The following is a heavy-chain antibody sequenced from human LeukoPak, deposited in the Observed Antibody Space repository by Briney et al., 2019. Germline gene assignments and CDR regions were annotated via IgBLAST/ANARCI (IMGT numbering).Heavy chain of an antibody. V-gene: IGHV3-48*03. D-gene: IGHD6-19*01. CDR1: GFTFSSYE. CDR2: ISSSGSTI. CDR3: ARGYSSGYYYYYYYMDV. Sequence: PGGSLRLSCAASGFTFSSYEMNWVRQAPGKGLEWVSYISSSGSTIYYADSVKGRFTISRDNAKNSLYLQMNSLRAEDTAVYYCARGYSSGYYYYYYYMDVWGKGTTVTISS. J-gene: IGHJ6*03.